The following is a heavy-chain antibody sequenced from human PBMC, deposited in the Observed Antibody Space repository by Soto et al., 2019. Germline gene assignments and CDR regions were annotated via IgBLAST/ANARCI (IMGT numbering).Heavy chain of an antibody. Sequence: GGSLRLSCAASGFTFSSYWMSWVRQAPGKGLEWVANIKQDGSEKYYVDSVKGRFTISRDNAKNSLYLQMNSLRAEDTAVYYCARIERLRTGSAFDYWGQGTLVTVSS. CDR1: GFTFSSYW. CDR2: IKQDGSEK. CDR3: ARIERLRTGSAFDY. J-gene: IGHJ4*02. V-gene: IGHV3-7*01. D-gene: IGHD4-17*01.